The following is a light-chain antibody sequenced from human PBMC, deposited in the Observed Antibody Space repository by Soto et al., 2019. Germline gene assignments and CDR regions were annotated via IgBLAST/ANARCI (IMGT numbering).Light chain of an antibody. Sequence: DIVMTQSPDSLAVSLCERATINCKSSESVLYSSNDKNYLAWYQQKPGQPPKLLIYWASTRESGVPDRFTGSGSGTDFTLTISSLQAEDVAVYYCQQYYNTPWTFGQGTKVDIK. V-gene: IGKV4-1*01. CDR2: WAS. CDR1: ESVLYSSNDKNY. J-gene: IGKJ1*01. CDR3: QQYYNTPWT.